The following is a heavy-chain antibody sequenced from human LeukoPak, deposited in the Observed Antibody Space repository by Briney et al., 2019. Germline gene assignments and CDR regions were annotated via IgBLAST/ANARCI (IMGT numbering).Heavy chain of an antibody. CDR1: GGSISSSSYY. J-gene: IGHJ4*02. CDR3: ARHWNFGSSLNFDY. V-gene: IGHV4-39*01. D-gene: IGHD6-13*01. Sequence: SSETLSLNCTVSGGSISSSSYYWGWIRQPPGKGLEWIGSIYYSGSTYYNPSLKSRVTISVDTSKNQFSLKLSSVTAADTAVYYCARHWNFGSSLNFDYWGQGTLVTVSS. CDR2: IYYSGST.